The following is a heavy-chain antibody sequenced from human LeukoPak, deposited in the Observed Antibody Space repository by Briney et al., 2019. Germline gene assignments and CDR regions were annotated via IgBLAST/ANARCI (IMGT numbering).Heavy chain of an antibody. Sequence: GGSLRLSCAASGFTFSSYSMNWVRQAPGKGLEWVSSISSSSSYIYYADSVKGRFTISRDNAKNSLYLQMNSLRAEDTAVYYCARDPRATLDAFDIWGQGTMVTVSS. CDR3: ARDPRATLDAFDI. CDR1: GFTFSSYS. V-gene: IGHV3-21*01. CDR2: ISSSSSYI. J-gene: IGHJ3*02. D-gene: IGHD1-26*01.